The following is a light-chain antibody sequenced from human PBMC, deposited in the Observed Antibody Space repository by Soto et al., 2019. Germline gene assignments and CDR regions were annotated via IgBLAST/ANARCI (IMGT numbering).Light chain of an antibody. V-gene: IGLV6-57*03. CDR1: SGSIASNY. CDR2: EDN. J-gene: IGLJ2*01. Sequence: NFMLTQPHSVSESPGKTVTISCTRSSGSIASNYVQWYQQRPGSAPTTVIYEDNQRPSGVPDRFSGSIDSSSNSASLTISGLKTEDEADYYCQSYDSSNHPEVVFGGGTKLTVL. CDR3: QSYDSSNHPEVV.